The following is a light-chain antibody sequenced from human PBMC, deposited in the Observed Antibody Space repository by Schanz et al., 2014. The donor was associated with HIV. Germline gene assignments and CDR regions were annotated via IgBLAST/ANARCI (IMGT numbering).Light chain of an antibody. CDR2: GAS. CDR1: ETINSRY. Sequence: EIVMTQSPAILSLSPGERATLSCRVSETINSRYLAWYQQKPGQAPRLLIYGASSRATGIPDRFSGSGSGTGFTLTISRLEPEDFAVYYCQQYGSSPRTFGGGTKVEIK. V-gene: IGKV3-20*01. CDR3: QQYGSSPRT. J-gene: IGKJ4*01.